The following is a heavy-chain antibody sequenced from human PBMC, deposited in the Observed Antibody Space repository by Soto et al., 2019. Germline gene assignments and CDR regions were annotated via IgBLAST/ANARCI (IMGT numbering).Heavy chain of an antibody. CDR3: ASWDYYYYMDV. J-gene: IGHJ6*03. CDR2: INHSGST. D-gene: IGHD7-27*01. CDR1: GGSFSGYY. Sequence: PSETLSLTCAVYGGSFSGYYWSWIRQPPGKGLEWIGEINHSGSTNYNPSLKSRVTISVDTSKNQFSLKLSSVTAADTAVYYCASWDYYYYMDVWGKGTTVTVSS. V-gene: IGHV4-34*01.